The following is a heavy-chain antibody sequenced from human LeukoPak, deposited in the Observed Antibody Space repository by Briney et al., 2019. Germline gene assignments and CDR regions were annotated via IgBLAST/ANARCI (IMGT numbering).Heavy chain of an antibody. D-gene: IGHD2-21*02. CDR3: ARDEVVVTAYNWFDP. Sequence: SVTVSFKASGGTFISYAISWVRQAPGQGREWMGRIIPILGIANYAQKFQGRVTITADKSTSTAYMELSSLRSEDTAVYYCARDEVVVTAYNWFDPWGQGTLVTVSS. CDR1: GGTFISYA. J-gene: IGHJ5*02. V-gene: IGHV1-69*04. CDR2: IIPILGIA.